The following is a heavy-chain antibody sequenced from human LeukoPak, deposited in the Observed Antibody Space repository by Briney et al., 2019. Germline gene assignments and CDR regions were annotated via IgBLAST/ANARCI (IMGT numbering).Heavy chain of an antibody. CDR3: ARDLGAARRLETC. V-gene: IGHV1-2*02. CDR1: GYIFSGYY. Sequence: ASVKVSCKASGYIFSGYYMHWLRQAPGQGLEWMGWINPNSGGADYAQKFQGRVTMTRDTSISTAYMALSRLRSDDTAVYYCARDLGAARRLETCWGQGTLVTVSS. CDR2: INPNSGGA. J-gene: IGHJ4*02. D-gene: IGHD6-6*01.